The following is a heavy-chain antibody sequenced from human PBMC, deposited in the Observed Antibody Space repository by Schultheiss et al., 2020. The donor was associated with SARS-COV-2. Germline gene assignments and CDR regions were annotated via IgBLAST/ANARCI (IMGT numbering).Heavy chain of an antibody. Sequence: SETLSLTCVVYGGSFSGYYWSWIRQPPGKGLEWIGEINHSGSTNYNPSLKSRVTISVDTSKNQFSLKLSSVTAADTAVYYCARAPGYSSSSGCLDYWGQGTLVTVSS. CDR1: GGSFSGYY. J-gene: IGHJ4*02. CDR2: INHSGST. CDR3: ARAPGYSSSSGCLDY. D-gene: IGHD6-6*01. V-gene: IGHV4-34*01.